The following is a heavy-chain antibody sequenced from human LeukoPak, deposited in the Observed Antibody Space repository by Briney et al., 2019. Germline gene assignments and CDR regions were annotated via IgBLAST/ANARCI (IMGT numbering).Heavy chain of an antibody. CDR2: ISSSSSTI. CDR3: AIDYGDYNFDY. D-gene: IGHD4-17*01. J-gene: IGHJ4*02. CDR1: GFTFSSDS. V-gene: IGHV3-48*01. Sequence: GGSLRLSCAASGFTFSSDSMNWVRQAPGKGLEWVSYISSSSSTIYYADSVKGRFTISRDNAKNSLYLQMNSLRAEDTAVYYCAIDYGDYNFDYWGQGTLVTVSS.